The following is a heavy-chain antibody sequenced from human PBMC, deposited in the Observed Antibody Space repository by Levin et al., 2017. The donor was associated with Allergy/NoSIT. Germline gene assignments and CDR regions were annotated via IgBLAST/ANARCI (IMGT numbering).Heavy chain of an antibody. V-gene: IGHV3-23*01. J-gene: IGHJ2*01. Sequence: GESLKISCAASGFTFSTYAMNWVRQAPGKGLEWVSGIVGSGGGTYYADSVKGRFTISRDNSKNSLSLQMNSLRAEDTALYYCAKGYSDHVYCYFDLWGRGTLVTVSS. CDR1: GFTFSTYA. D-gene: IGHD4-11*01. CDR3: AKGYSDHVYCYFDL. CDR2: IVGSGGGT.